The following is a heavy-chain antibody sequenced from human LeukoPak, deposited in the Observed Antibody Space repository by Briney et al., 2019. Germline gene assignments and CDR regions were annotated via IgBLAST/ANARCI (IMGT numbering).Heavy chain of an antibody. Sequence: TSVKVSCKASGFTFTNSIMQWVRQARGQRLEWMGWIVVGSGNTDYAQNFQGRIAITRDKSTDTAYMELSNLRSDDTAVYYCVAVHFDRSPVDDWGQGTLVTVSS. D-gene: IGHD3-9*01. CDR3: VAVHFDRSPVDD. V-gene: IGHV1-58*02. CDR2: IVVGSGNT. CDR1: GFTFTNSI. J-gene: IGHJ4*02.